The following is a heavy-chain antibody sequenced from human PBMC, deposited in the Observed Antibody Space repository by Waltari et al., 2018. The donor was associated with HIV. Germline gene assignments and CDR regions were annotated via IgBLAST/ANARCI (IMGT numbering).Heavy chain of an antibody. CDR1: GGSISSGGYY. CDR2: IYYSGST. CDR3: ASGLYDFWSGYYRYYYGMDV. V-gene: IGHV4-31*03. J-gene: IGHJ6*02. Sequence: QVQLQESGPGLVKPSQTLSLTCTVSGGSISSGGYYWSWLRPHPGKGVEWIGYIYYSGSTYYNPSLKSRVTISVDTSKNQFSLKLSSVTAADTAVYYCASGLYDFWSGYYRYYYGMDVWGQGTTVTVSS. D-gene: IGHD3-3*01.